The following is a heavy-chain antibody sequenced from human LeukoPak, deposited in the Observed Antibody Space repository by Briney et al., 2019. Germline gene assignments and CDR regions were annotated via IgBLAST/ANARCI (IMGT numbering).Heavy chain of an antibody. CDR1: GFTVGSNY. J-gene: IGHJ4*02. CDR3: TTDDNWNDFR. Sequence: GGSLRLSCAASGFTVGSNYMSWVRQAPGKGLEWVGRIKSKTDGGTTDYAAPVKGRFTISRDDSKNTLYLQMNSLKTEDTAVYYCTTDDNWNDFRWGQGTLVTVSS. CDR2: IKSKTDGGTT. V-gene: IGHV3-15*01. D-gene: IGHD1-1*01.